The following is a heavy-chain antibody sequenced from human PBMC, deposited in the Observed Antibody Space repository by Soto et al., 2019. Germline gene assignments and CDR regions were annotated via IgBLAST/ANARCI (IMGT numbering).Heavy chain of an antibody. CDR3: AKGLTRQLAYWLDP. V-gene: IGHV1-2*02. D-gene: IGHD6-6*01. Sequence: QVQLVQSGAAVKKPGASVKVSCKASGFSFTGYYIHWLRQAPGQGLEWMGWINAHSGGTEYAQKFQGRVTLTRDTSIATAYLTLTSLTSDDTALYYCAKGLTRQLAYWLDPWGQGTQVTVSS. CDR2: INAHSGGT. CDR1: GFSFTGYY. J-gene: IGHJ5*02.